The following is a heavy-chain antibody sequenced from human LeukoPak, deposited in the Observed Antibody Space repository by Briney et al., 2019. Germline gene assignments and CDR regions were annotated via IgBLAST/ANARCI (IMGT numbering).Heavy chain of an antibody. CDR1: GSTLTSYC. CDR3: ARSYYDSSDSGNYYYYMDV. V-gene: IGHV5-51*01. D-gene: IGHD3-22*01. CDR2: IYPGDSDT. J-gene: IGHJ6*03. Sequence: KPGGSLQISCQASGSTLTSYCIGGVRHLPGKGREWMGIIYPGDSDTRYSPSFQGQVTISADKSISTAYLQWSSLKASDTAMYYCARSYYDSSDSGNYYYYMDVWGKGTTVTVSS.